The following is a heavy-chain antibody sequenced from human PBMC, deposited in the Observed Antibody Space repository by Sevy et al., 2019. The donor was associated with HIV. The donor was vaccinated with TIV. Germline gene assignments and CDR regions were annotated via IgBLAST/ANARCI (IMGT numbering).Heavy chain of an antibody. CDR2: IRGSSGSY. CDR3: TRNRGYHTFDH. Sequence: GGSLRLSCAASGFTFSIFDLDWVRQAPGKGLEWVSYIRGSSGSYMPYYADFVKGRFTIPRDNAKNSLYLQMNSLRDEYTAVYYCTRNRGYHTFDHWGQGTLVTVSS. V-gene: IGHV3-48*02. D-gene: IGHD5-12*01. CDR1: GFTFSIFD. J-gene: IGHJ4*02.